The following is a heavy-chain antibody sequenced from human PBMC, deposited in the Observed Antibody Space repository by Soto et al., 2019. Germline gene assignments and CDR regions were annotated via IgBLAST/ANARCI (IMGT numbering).Heavy chain of an antibody. CDR1: GFTFSSYW. CDR2: IKQDGSEK. Sequence: GTLSLSCAASGFTFSSYWMSWVRQAPGKGLEWVANIKQDGSEKYYVDSVKGRFTISRDNAKNSLYLQMNSLRAEDTAVYYCARVGYDKDAFDIWGQGTMGTVS. CDR3: ARVGYDKDAFDI. V-gene: IGHV3-7*01. D-gene: IGHD3-22*01. J-gene: IGHJ3*02.